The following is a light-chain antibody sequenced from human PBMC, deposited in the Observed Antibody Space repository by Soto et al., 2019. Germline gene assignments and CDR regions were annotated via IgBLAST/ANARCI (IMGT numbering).Light chain of an antibody. Sequence: QSVLTQPPSVSAAPGQKVTISCSESSSNIGNNYVSWYQQLPGTAPKLLIYDNNKRPSGIPDRFSGSKSGTSATLGITGLQTGDEADYYCGTWDSSLSAYVVFGGGTKLTVL. CDR1: SSNIGNNY. J-gene: IGLJ2*01. V-gene: IGLV1-51*01. CDR3: GTWDSSLSAYVV. CDR2: DNN.